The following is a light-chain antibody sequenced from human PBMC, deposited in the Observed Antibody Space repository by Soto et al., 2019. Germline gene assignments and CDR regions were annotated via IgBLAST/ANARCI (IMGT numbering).Light chain of an antibody. CDR2: ANT. V-gene: IGLV1-40*01. CDR1: RSNIGAGYD. Sequence: QSVLTQPPSLSGAPGQRVTIACTGSRSNIGAGYDVHWYQHLPGRAPKLLIYANTNRPSGVPDRFSGSKSGTSASLAISGLRSEDEADYYCVAWDDSLSGVLFGGGTKLTVL. CDR3: VAWDDSLSGVL. J-gene: IGLJ2*01.